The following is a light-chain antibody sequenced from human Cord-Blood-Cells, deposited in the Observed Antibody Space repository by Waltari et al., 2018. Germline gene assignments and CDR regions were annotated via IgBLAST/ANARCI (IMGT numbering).Light chain of an antibody. CDR3: CSYAGSSTVV. Sequence: QSALTQPASVSGSPGQPSTISCTGTSSEVGGYNRASYYQQHPGKAPKLMIYEGSKRPSGVSNRFSGSKSGNTASLTISGLQAEDDADYYCCSYAGSSTVVFGGGTKLTVL. J-gene: IGLJ2*01. CDR1: SSEVGGYNR. CDR2: EGS. V-gene: IGLV2-23*01.